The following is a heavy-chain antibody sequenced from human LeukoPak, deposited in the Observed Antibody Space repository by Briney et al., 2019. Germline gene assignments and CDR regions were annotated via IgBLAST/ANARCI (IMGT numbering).Heavy chain of an antibody. CDR2: INPNSGGT. J-gene: IGHJ4*02. V-gene: IGHV1-2*02. Sequence: ASVKVSCKASGYTFTGYYMHWVRQAPGQGLEWMGWINPNSGGTNYAQKFQGRVTMTRDTSISTAYMELSWLRSDDTAVYYCAREKISVVVPAATFDYWGQGTLVTVSS. CDR3: AREKISVVVPAATFDY. D-gene: IGHD2-2*01. CDR1: GYTFTGYY.